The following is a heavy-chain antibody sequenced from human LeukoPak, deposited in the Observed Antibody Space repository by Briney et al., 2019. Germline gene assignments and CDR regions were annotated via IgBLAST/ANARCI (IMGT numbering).Heavy chain of an antibody. CDR1: GYTFTGYY. D-gene: IGHD3-10*01. V-gene: IGHV1-2*02. J-gene: IGHJ4*02. CDR3: ARVSIRYYGSGSCFGY. Sequence: ASVKVSCKASGYTFTGYYMHWVRQAPGQGLEWMGWINPNSGGTNYAQKFQGRVTMTRDTSISTAYMELSRLRSDDTAVYYCARVSIRYYGSGSCFGYWGQGTLVTVSS. CDR2: INPNSGGT.